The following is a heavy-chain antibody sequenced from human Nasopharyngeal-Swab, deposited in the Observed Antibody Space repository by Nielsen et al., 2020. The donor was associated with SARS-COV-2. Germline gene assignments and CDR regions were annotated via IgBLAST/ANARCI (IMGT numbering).Heavy chain of an antibody. V-gene: IGHV4-34*01. D-gene: IGHD2-2*01. CDR3: ARQLDCSSTSCPAGEFDY. Sequence: SETLSLTCAVYGGSFSGYYWSWIRQPPGKGLEWIGEINHSGSTNYNPPLKSRVTISVDTSKNQFSLKLSSVTAADTAVYYCARQLDCSSTSCPAGEFDYWGQGTLVTVSS. J-gene: IGHJ4*02. CDR2: INHSGST. CDR1: GGSFSGYY.